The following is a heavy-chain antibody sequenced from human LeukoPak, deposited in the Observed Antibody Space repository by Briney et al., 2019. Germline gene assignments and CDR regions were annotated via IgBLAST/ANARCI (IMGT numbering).Heavy chain of an antibody. Sequence: GGSLRLSCAASGFTFNTYSMNWVRQTPGKGLEWVSSISSSSRYIYYADSVKGRFTISRDNAKNSLYLQMNSLRAEDTAVYYCARVPQRRYTRTERPGGAPRGWFDPWGQGTLVTVSS. D-gene: IGHD3-16*01. CDR2: ISSSSRYI. J-gene: IGHJ5*02. CDR1: GFTFNTYS. V-gene: IGHV3-21*01. CDR3: ARVPQRRYTRTERPGGAPRGWFDP.